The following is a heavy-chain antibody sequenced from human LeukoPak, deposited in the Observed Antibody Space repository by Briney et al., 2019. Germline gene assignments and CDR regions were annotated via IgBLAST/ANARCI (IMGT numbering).Heavy chain of an antibody. CDR2: IIPIFGTA. CDR3: ARMTPRGYSYGTFFDY. Sequence: SVKVSCKASGGTFGSYAISWVRQAPGQGLEWMGGIIPIFGTANYAQKFQGRVTITADESTSTAYVELSSLRSEDTAVYYCARMTPRGYSYGTFFDYWGQGTLVTVSS. V-gene: IGHV1-69*13. J-gene: IGHJ4*02. D-gene: IGHD5-18*01. CDR1: GGTFGSYA.